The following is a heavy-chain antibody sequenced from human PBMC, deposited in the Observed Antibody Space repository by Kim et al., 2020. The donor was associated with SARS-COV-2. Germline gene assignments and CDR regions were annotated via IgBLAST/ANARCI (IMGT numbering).Heavy chain of an antibody. Sequence: ASVKVSCKASGYTFTSYAMNWVRQAPGQGLEWMGWINTNTGNPTYAQGFTGRFVFSLDTSVNTAYLQISSLKAEDTAVYYCAREIPPCFDWLLCTDYYGMDVWGQGTTVTVSS. J-gene: IGHJ6*02. CDR1: GYTFTSYA. D-gene: IGHD3-9*01. V-gene: IGHV7-4-1*02. CDR3: AREIPPCFDWLLCTDYYGMDV. CDR2: INTNTGNP.